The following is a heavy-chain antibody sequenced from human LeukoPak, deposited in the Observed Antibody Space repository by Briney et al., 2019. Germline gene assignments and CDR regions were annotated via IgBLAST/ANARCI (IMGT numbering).Heavy chain of an antibody. CDR3: ARGASSSWPKNPSDY. J-gene: IGHJ4*02. CDR2: ISYDGSNK. CDR1: GFTFSSYA. Sequence: GGSLRLSCAASGFTFSSYAMHWVRQAPGKGLEWVAVISYDGSNKYYADSVKGRFTISRDNSKNTLYLQMNSLRAEDTAVYYCARGASSSWPKNPSDYWGQGTLVTVSS. D-gene: IGHD6-13*01. V-gene: IGHV3-30*01.